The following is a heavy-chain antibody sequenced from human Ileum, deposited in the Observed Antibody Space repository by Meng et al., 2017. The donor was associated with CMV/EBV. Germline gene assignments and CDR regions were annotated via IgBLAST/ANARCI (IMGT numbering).Heavy chain of an antibody. Sequence: QLQLQQWGAGLLKPSETLSLTCAGFGGSFTGYYWSWFRQSPGKGLEWIGEITHSGRTSYNLSLKSRVTISVDMSKYQFSLKLTSVTAADTAIYYCARGLASGWPDYWGQGTLVTVSS. V-gene: IGHV4-34*01. D-gene: IGHD3-10*01. J-gene: IGHJ4*02. CDR1: GGSFTGYY. CDR2: ITHSGRT. CDR3: ARGLASGWPDY.